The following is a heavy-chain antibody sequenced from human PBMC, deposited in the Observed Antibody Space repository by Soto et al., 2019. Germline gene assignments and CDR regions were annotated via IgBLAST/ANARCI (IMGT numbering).Heavy chain of an antibody. Sequence: HVTLKESGPVLVNPTETLTLTCTVSGFSLSNGKVGVSWIRQPPGKALEWLAHIFSNDEKSYRTSLKSRLTNSEDTSKSQVFLTMTNVDPVDTATYYCARILFGRSVAGGYFYMDVWGKGTTVTVSS. CDR3: ARILFGRSVAGGYFYMDV. D-gene: IGHD6-19*01. CDR1: GFSLSNGKVG. J-gene: IGHJ6*03. V-gene: IGHV2-26*01. CDR2: IFSNDEK.